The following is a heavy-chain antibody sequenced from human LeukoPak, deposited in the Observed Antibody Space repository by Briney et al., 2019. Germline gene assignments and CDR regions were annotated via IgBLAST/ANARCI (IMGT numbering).Heavy chain of an antibody. J-gene: IGHJ2*01. V-gene: IGHV4-30-4*08. CDR1: GGSISSGDYY. CDR3: ARSTIAVGRYWYFDL. CDR2: IYYSGST. D-gene: IGHD2-15*01. Sequence: PSQTLSLTCTVSGGSISSGDYYWSWIRQPPGKGLEWIGYIYYSGSTYYNPSLKSRVTISVDTSKNQFSLRLSSVTAADTAVYYCARSTIAVGRYWYFDLWGRGTLFTVSS.